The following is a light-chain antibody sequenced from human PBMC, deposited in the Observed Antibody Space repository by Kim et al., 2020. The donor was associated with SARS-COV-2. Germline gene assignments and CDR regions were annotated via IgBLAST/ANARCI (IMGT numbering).Light chain of an antibody. CDR1: SSDVGGYDY. CDR3: SSYTSSSTYV. V-gene: IGLV2-14*04. Sequence: GESITISCTGTSSDVGGYDYVSWYQQYQGKAPKVMIYDVSKRPSGVSSRFSGSKSGNTASLTISGLQAEDEADYYCSSYTSSSTYVFGTGTKVTVL. J-gene: IGLJ1*01. CDR2: DVS.